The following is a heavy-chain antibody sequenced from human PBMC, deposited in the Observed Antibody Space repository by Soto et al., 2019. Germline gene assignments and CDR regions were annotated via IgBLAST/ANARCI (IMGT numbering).Heavy chain of an antibody. CDR2: IIGGGVGP. CDR1: GLPFASKA. J-gene: IGHJ4*02. D-gene: IGHD3-22*01. V-gene: IGHV3-23*01. CDR3: AKHPPNYYDSSGYYSLVSFSGLDY. Sequence: HPGGPLRLSCEASGLPFASKAMSWARRAPGKGLEGASAIIGGGVGPYNADSVKGRFTISRDNSKNTLYLQMNSLRAEDTAVYYCAKHPPNYYDSSGYYSLVSFSGLDYWGQGTLVT.